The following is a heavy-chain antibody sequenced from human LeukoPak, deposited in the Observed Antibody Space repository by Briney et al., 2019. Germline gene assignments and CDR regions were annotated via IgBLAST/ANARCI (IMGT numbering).Heavy chain of an antibody. Sequence: PSETLSLTCTVSGVSISSFYGSWIRQPPGKALEGIAYIYYTWSTNSNPSLKSRVTISVDTSKYQFSLKLSSVTAADTAVYFCVRNRGFSGSFDAFDIWGRGTMVSVSS. V-gene: IGHV4-59*08. CDR2: IYYTWST. CDR3: VRNRGFSGSFDAFDI. CDR1: GVSISSFY. J-gene: IGHJ3*02. D-gene: IGHD5-12*01.